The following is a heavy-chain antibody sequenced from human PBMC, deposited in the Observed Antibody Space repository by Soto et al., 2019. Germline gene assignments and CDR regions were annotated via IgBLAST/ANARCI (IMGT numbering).Heavy chain of an antibody. CDR1: GGTFSSYA. Sequence: QVPLVQSGAEVKKPGSSVTVSCKASGGTFSSYAIHWVRQAPGQGLEWMGGIIPMYDPAKYAQRFQGRVTITADEATTTVYKELTSLPSQDTAAYYCARVNSMVREVIDYGFDPWGHGTLVTVSS. V-gene: IGHV1-69*01. CDR3: ARVNSMVREVIDYGFDP. CDR2: IIPMYDPA. D-gene: IGHD3-10*01. J-gene: IGHJ5*02.